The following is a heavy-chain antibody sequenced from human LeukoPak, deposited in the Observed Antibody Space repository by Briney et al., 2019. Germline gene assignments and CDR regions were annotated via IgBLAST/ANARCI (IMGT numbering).Heavy chain of an antibody. CDR1: GYTLTELS. V-gene: IGHV1-24*01. Sequence: ASVKVSCKVSGYTLTELSMHWVRQAPGKGLEWMGGFDPEDGETIYAQKFQGRVTVTEDTSTDTAYMELSSLRSEDTAVYYCATSAAVGYYYYMDVWGKGTTVTVSS. CDR2: FDPEDGET. J-gene: IGHJ6*03. D-gene: IGHD6-25*01. CDR3: ATSAAVGYYYYMDV.